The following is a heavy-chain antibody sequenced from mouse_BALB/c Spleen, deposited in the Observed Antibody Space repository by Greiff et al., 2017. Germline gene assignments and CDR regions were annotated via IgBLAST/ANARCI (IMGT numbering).Heavy chain of an antibody. J-gene: IGHJ3*01. CDR1: GYTFSSYW. D-gene: IGHD1-2*01. CDR3: ARGGMYYGPLAY. Sequence: QVQLQQSGAELMKPGASVKISCKASGYTFSSYWIEWVKQRPGHGLEWIGEILPGSGSTNYNEKFKGKATFTADTSSNTAYMQLSSLTSEDSAVYYCARGGMYYGPLAYWGQGTLVTVSA. V-gene: IGHV1-9*01. CDR2: ILPGSGST.